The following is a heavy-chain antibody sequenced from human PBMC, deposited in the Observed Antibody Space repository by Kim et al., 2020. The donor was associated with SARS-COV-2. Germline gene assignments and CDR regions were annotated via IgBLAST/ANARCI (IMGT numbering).Heavy chain of an antibody. CDR1: GYSFTSYW. CDR3: ARTLVPIAARIKNSHYYYYYGMDV. CDR2: IYPGDSDT. J-gene: IGHJ6*02. D-gene: IGHD6-6*01. V-gene: IGHV5-51*01. Sequence: GESLKISCKGSGYSFTSYWIGWVRQMPGKGLEWMGIIYPGDSDTRYSPSFQGQVTISADKSISTAYLQWSSLKASDTAMYYCARTLVPIAARIKNSHYYYYYGMDVWGQGTTVTVSS.